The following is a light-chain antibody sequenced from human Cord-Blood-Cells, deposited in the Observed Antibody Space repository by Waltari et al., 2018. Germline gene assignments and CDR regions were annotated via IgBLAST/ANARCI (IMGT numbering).Light chain of an antibody. Sequence: QSALTQPASVSGSPGQSLTISCTGTSSDVGSYNLVSWYQQHPGKAPKLMLYEGSKRPAGVSNRFSGSKSGSTASLTISGLQAEDEADYYCCSYAGSSTWVFGGGTKLTVL. V-gene: IGLV2-23*01. CDR3: CSYAGSSTWV. CDR1: SSDVGSYNL. J-gene: IGLJ3*02. CDR2: EGS.